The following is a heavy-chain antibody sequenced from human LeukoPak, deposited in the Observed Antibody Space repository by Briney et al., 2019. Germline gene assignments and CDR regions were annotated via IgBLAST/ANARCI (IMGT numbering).Heavy chain of an antibody. D-gene: IGHD3-10*01. V-gene: IGHV1-2*06. CDR2: INPNSGGT. J-gene: IGHJ3*01. CDR3: ATLGGDYYYGSGSYTLFDAFDL. Sequence: ASVKVSCKASGYTFTGYYMHWVRQAPGQGLEWMGRINPNSGGTNYAQKFQGRVTMTRDTSISTAYMELSRLRSDDTAVYYCATLGGDYYYGSGSYTLFDAFDLWGQGTMVTVSS. CDR1: GYTFTGYY.